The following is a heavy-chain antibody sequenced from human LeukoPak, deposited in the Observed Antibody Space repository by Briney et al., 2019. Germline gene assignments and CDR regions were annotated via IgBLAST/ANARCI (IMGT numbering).Heavy chain of an antibody. V-gene: IGHV1-69*13. CDR1: GDTFSSYV. Sequence: SVKVSCKASGDTFSSYVISWVRQAPGQGLEWMGGINPVFGTAHYAQKFQDRVTITADESTSTAYMELSSLRSEDTAVYYCAKTFLTAYDTYFYYYGLDVWGQGTPVTVSS. CDR2: INPVFGTA. J-gene: IGHJ6*02. D-gene: IGHD3-9*01. CDR3: AKTFLTAYDTYFYYYGLDV.